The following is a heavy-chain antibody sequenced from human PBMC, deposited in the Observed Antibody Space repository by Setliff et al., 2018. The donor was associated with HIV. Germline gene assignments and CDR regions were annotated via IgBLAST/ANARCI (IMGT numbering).Heavy chain of an antibody. J-gene: IGHJ4*02. V-gene: IGHV4-34*01. D-gene: IGHD3-10*01. Sequence: SETLSLTCTVYGESVSGYYWTWIRQSPGEGLEWIGEINQNANTNYNPSLKGRVTLSLDSSKNHLTLKLTSVSAADTGLYYCARGRRLFGSGLAYYWGQGSLVTVSS. CDR1: GESVSGYY. CDR2: INQNANT. CDR3: ARGRRLFGSGLAYY.